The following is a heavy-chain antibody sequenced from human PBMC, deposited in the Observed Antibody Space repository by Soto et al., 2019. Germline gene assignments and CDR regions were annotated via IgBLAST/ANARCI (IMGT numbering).Heavy chain of an antibody. CDR2: IYYSGST. CDR1: GGSIGSYY. Sequence: SETLSLTCTVSGGSIGSYYWSWNRQPPGKGLEWIGYIYYSGSTSYNPSLNSRVTMTVDTSKNQFSLKLYSVTAADTAVYYCARGDYYGRADYWGPGTLVTVSS. V-gene: IGHV4-59*01. CDR3: ARGDYYGRADY. J-gene: IGHJ4*02. D-gene: IGHD3-10*01.